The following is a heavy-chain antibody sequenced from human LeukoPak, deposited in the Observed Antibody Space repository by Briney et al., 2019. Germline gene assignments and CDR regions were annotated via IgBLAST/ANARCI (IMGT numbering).Heavy chain of an antibody. Sequence: RAGGSLRLSCVASGFTFDDYAMHWVRQAPGKGLEWVSGISWSGDKVGYEDSVQGRFTISRDNAKNALYLQMNSLRVEDTALYYCAKDMGEVAGSHWFDPWGQGTLVTVSS. CDR3: AKDMGEVAGSHWFDP. D-gene: IGHD6-19*01. V-gene: IGHV3-9*01. J-gene: IGHJ5*02. CDR2: ISWSGDKV. CDR1: GFTFDDYA.